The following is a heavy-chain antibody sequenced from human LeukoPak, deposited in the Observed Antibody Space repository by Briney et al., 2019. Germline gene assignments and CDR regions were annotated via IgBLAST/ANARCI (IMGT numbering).Heavy chain of an antibody. CDR2: ISGSGGST. CDR3: ARGLIAARLGY. V-gene: IGHV3-23*01. J-gene: IGHJ4*02. D-gene: IGHD6-6*01. CDR1: EFTFRTYA. Sequence: GSLRLSCRASEFTFRTYAMSWVRQAPGKGLEWVSAISGSGGSTYYADSVKGRFTISRDNSKNTLYLQMNSLRAEDTAVYYCARGLIAARLGYWGQGTLVTVSS.